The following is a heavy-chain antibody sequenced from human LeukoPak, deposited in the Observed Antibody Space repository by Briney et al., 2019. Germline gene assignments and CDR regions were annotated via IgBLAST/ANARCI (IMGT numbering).Heavy chain of an antibody. J-gene: IGHJ3*02. CDR3: ARVRSYDAFDM. CDR2: IYTSGST. V-gene: IGHV4-4*07. CDR1: GGSISSYY. D-gene: IGHD1-26*01. Sequence: SETLSLTCTVSGGSISSYYWSWIRQPAGKGLEWIGRIYTSGSTYYNPPLKTRVTMSVDTSKNQFSLKLSSVTAADTAVFYCARVRSYDAFDMWGQGTMVTVSS.